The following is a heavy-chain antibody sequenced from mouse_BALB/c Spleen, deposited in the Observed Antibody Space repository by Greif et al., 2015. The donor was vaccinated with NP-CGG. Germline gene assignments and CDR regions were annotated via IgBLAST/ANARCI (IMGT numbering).Heavy chain of an antibody. J-gene: IGHJ2*01. V-gene: IGHV1S130*01. CDR2: IHPNSGNV. CDR3: AKSGDYDNPFDN. D-gene: IGHD2-1*01. CDR1: GYTFTNSW. Sequence: QVQLQQSGSVLVRPGASVKLSCKASGYTFTNSWMHWAKQRPGQGLEWIGEIHPNSGNVNYNEKFKGKATLTVDTSSSTAYVDLSSLTSEDSAVFYCAKSGDYDNPFDNWGQGTTLTVSS.